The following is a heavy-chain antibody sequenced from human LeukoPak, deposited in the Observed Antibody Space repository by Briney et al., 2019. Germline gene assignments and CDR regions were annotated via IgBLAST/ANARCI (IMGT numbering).Heavy chain of an antibody. CDR3: ARAHYYDSSGYPNPFDY. CDR1: GFTFSDYY. Sequence: PGGSLRLSCAASGFTFSDYYMSWIRQAPGKGLEWVSYISSSGSTIYYADSVKGRFTVSRDNAKNSLYLQMNSLRAEDTAVYYCARAHYYDSSGYPNPFDYWGQGTLVTVSS. V-gene: IGHV3-11*04. J-gene: IGHJ4*02. D-gene: IGHD3-22*01. CDR2: ISSSGSTI.